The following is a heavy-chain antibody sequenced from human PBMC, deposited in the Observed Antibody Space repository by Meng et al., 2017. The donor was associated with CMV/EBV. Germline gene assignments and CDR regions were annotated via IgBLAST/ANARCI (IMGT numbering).Heavy chain of an antibody. CDR2: IYPGDSDT. CDR3: ARLVATSPKGPYYFDY. J-gene: IGHJ4*02. V-gene: IGHV5-51*01. CDR1: GGTFSSYA. Sequence: QLGGGVKKPGSSVKVSCKASGGTFSSYAISWVRQMPGKGLEWMGIIYPGDSDTRYSPSFQGQVTISADKSISTAYLQWSSLKASDTAMYYCARLVATSPKGPYYFDYWGQGTLVTVSS. D-gene: IGHD5-12*01.